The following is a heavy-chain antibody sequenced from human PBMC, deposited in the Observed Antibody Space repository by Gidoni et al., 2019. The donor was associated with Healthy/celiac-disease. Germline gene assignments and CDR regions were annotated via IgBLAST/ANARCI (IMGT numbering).Heavy chain of an antibody. CDR2: INRDGSST. J-gene: IGHJ4*02. Sequence: EVQLVESGGALVQPGGSLRLSCAASGFTFSSYWMHWVSRINRDGSSTSYADSVKGRFTISRDNAKNTLYLQMNSLRAEDTAVYYCARGPPPGYQADYWGQGTLVTVSS. D-gene: IGHD3-16*02. CDR3: ARGPPPGYQADY. CDR1: GFTFSSYW. V-gene: IGHV3-74*01.